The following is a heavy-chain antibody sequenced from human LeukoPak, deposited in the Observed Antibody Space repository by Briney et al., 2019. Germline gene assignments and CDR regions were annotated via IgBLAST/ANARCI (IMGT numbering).Heavy chain of an antibody. CDR2: MYHSGST. CDR3: AREAYDSSGYYLDY. Sequence: PSETLSLTCTVSGGSISSSSYYWGWIRQPPGKGLEWIGSMYHSGSTYYNPSLKSRVTISLDTSKNQLSLKLSSVTAADTAVYYCAREAYDSSGYYLDYWGQGTLVTVSS. CDR1: GGSISSSSYY. D-gene: IGHD3-22*01. V-gene: IGHV4-39*07. J-gene: IGHJ4*02.